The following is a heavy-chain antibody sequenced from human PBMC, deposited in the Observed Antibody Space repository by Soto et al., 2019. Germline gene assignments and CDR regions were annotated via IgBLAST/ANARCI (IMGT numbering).Heavy chain of an antibody. CDR2: INSDGSST. J-gene: IGHJ3*02. CDR3: AREIVVVAATDAFDI. V-gene: IGHV3-74*01. D-gene: IGHD2-15*01. CDR1: GFTFSSYW. Sequence: GGSLRLSCAASGFTFSSYWMHWVRQAPGKGLVWVSRINSDGSSTSYADSVKGRFTISRDNAKNTLYLQMNSLRAEDTAVYYCAREIVVVAATDAFDIWGQGTMVTVSS.